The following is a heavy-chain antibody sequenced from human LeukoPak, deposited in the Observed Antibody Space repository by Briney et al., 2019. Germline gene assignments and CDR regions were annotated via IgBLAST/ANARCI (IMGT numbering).Heavy chain of an antibody. CDR3: ARLVGTTLWGYAMDV. CDR1: GGSFSGYY. J-gene: IGHJ6*04. CDR2: INHSGTT. V-gene: IGHV4-34*01. Sequence: PSETLSLTCGVNGGSFSGYYWSWIRQPPGKGLEWIGGINHSGTTNYSPSLKSRVIMSVDASKKYFSLRLTSVTAADTAVYYCARLVGTTLWGYAMDVWGKGTTVVVSS. D-gene: IGHD1-1*01.